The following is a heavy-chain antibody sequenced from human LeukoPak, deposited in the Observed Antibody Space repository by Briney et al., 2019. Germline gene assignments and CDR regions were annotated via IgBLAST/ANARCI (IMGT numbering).Heavy chain of an antibody. Sequence: GGSLRLSCAASGFTFSGYWMHWVRQAPGKGLVWVSRINSDGSSTSYADSVKGRFTISRDNAKNTLYLQMNSLRAEDTAVYYCARWPGSAEWFGESHFDYWGQGTLVTVSS. CDR2: INSDGSST. CDR3: ARWPGSAEWFGESHFDY. D-gene: IGHD3-10*01. CDR1: GFTFSGYW. V-gene: IGHV3-74*01. J-gene: IGHJ4*02.